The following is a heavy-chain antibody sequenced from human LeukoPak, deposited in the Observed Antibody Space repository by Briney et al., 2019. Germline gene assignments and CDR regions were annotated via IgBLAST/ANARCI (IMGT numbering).Heavy chain of an antibody. J-gene: IGHJ4*02. CDR1: GYTFTGSY. V-gene: IGHV1-2*02. Sequence: ASVKVSCKASGYTFTGSYMHWVRQAPGQGLEWMGWINPNNGGTIYAQKFQGRVTMTRDTSISTAYMELSSLRSDDTAMYYCARDRRGYYDSGSYYPLIWGQGTLVTVSS. D-gene: IGHD3-10*01. CDR2: INPNNGGT. CDR3: ARDRRGYYDSGSYYPLI.